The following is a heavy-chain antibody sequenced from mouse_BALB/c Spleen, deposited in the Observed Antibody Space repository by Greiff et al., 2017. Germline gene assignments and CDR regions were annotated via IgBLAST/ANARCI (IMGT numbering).Heavy chain of an antibody. D-gene: IGHD1-2*01. CDR1: GYSITSDYA. CDR3: ASTTATPYAMDY. CDR2: ISYSGST. Sequence: DVKLQESGPGLVKPSQSLSLTCTVTGYSITSDYAWNWIRQFPGNKLEWMGYISYSGSTSYNPSLKSRISITRDTSKNQFFLQLNSVTTEDTATYYCASTTATPYAMDYWGQGTSVTVSS. J-gene: IGHJ4*01. V-gene: IGHV3-2*02.